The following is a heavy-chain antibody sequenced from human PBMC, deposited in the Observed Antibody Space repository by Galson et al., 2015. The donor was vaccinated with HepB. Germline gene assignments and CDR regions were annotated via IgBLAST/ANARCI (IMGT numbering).Heavy chain of an antibody. D-gene: IGHD3-3*01. V-gene: IGHV4-34*01. Sequence: SETLSLTCAVYGGSFSIYYWSWIRQPPGKGLEWIGEINHSGSTNYNPSLKSRVTISLDTSKNQFSLKVNSVTAADTAMYYCASFDFWSDYYRDHWGQGTLVTVSS. J-gene: IGHJ4*02. CDR1: GGSFSIYY. CDR2: INHSGST. CDR3: ASFDFWSDYYRDH.